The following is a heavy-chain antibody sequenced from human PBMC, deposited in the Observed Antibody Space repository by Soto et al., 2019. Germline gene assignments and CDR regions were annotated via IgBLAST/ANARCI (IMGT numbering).Heavy chain of an antibody. CDR2: ISGSSGST. D-gene: IGHD3-16*02. CDR1: GFTFDDYA. CDR3: AKDGYDYVWGSYRYNY. J-gene: IGHJ4*02. Sequence: GGSLRLSCAASGFTFDDYAMHWVRQAPGKGLEWVSGISGSSGSTGYADSVKGRFTISRDNSKNTLYLQMNSLRAEDTAVYYCAKDGYDYVWGSYRYNYWGQGTLVTVSS. V-gene: IGHV3-9*01.